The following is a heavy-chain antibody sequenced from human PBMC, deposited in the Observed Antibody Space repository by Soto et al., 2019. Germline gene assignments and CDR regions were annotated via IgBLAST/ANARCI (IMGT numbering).Heavy chain of an antibody. CDR2: ISGSGGST. D-gene: IGHD2-15*01. CDR1: GFTFSSNA. J-gene: IGHJ6*03. CDR3: AKTLGYCSGGSCYLNYYYYYYMDV. V-gene: IGHV3-23*01. Sequence: QPGGALRLSCAASGFTFSSNAMSWVRQAPGKGLEWVSAISGSGGSTYYADSVKGRFTISRDNSKNTLYLQMNSLRAEDTAVYYCAKTLGYCSGGSCYLNYYYYYYMDVWGKGTTVTVSS.